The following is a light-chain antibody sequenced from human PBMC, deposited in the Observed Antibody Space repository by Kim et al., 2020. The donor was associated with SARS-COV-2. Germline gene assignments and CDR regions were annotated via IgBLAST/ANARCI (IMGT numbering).Light chain of an antibody. V-gene: IGKV1-33*01. J-gene: IGKJ5*01. CDR2: DAS. CDR1: QDISNY. Sequence: EIQMTQSPPSLPASIGDTVTITCQASQDISNYLNWYQQKSGIAPRALIFDASNLESGVPSRFSGSGSGTHFTLRITSLQPEDIATYYCKQYHNLPITFGQGTRLEIK. CDR3: KQYHNLPIT.